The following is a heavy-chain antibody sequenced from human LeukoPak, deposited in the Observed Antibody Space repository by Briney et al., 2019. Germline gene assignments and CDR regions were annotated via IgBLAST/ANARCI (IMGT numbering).Heavy chain of an antibody. CDR2: ISYDGSNK. V-gene: IGHV3-30*18. CDR1: GFTFSSYS. D-gene: IGHD3-22*01. CDR3: AKDLNYYDSSADY. Sequence: GGSLRLSCAASGFTFSSYSMNWVRQAPGKGLEWVALISYDGSNKYYADSVKGRFTISRDNSKNTLYLQMNRLRAEDTAVYYCAKDLNYYDSSADYWGQGTLVTVSS. J-gene: IGHJ4*02.